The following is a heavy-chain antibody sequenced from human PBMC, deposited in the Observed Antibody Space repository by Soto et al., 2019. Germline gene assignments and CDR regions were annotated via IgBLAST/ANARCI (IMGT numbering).Heavy chain of an antibody. CDR1: EFTFSNYA. CDR2: ISYGGGTT. J-gene: IGHJ4*02. CDR3: AKNPGYYYDSTGYHFDY. D-gene: IGHD3-22*01. Sequence: VGSLRLSCAASEFTFSNYAMSWVRQAPGKGLEWVSAISYGGGTTYYADSVKGRFTISRDNSKNTLYLQMSSLRAEDTAVYYCAKNPGYYYDSTGYHFDYWGQGTLVTVPQ. V-gene: IGHV3-23*01.